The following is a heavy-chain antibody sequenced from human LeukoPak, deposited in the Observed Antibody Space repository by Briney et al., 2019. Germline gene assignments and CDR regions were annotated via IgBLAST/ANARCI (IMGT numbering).Heavy chain of an antibody. V-gene: IGHV3-48*03. Sequence: SGGSLRLSCAASGFTFDDYAMHWVRQAPGKGLEWVSYISSSGSTIYYADSVKGRFTISRDNAKNSLYLQMNSLRAEDTAVYYCAELGITMIGGVWGKGTTVTISS. CDR2: ISSSGSTI. D-gene: IGHD3-10*02. CDR1: GFTFDDYA. CDR3: AELGITMIGGV. J-gene: IGHJ6*04.